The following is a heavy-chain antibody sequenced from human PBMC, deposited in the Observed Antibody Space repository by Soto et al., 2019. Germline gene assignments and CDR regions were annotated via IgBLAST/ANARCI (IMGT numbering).Heavy chain of an antibody. CDR2: IWYDGSNK. V-gene: IGHV3-33*01. Sequence: QVQLVESGGGVVQPGRSLRLSCAASGFTFSSYGMHWVRQAPGKGLEWVAVIWYDGSNKYYADSVKGRFTISRDNSKNTLYLQMNSLRAEDTAVYYCARAKYSGSYYFAYWGQGTLVTVSS. J-gene: IGHJ4*02. CDR3: ARAKYSGSYYFAY. CDR1: GFTFSSYG. D-gene: IGHD1-26*01.